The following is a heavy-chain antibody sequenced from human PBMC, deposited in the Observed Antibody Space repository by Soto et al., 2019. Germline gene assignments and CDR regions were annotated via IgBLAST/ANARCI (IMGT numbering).Heavy chain of an antibody. D-gene: IGHD1-26*01. Sequence: QVQLVQSGAEVKKPGASVKVSCKASGYTFTSYAMHWVRQAPGQRLEWMGWINAGNGNTKYSQKFQGRVTITRDTSASTAYMELSSLRSKDTAVYYCARVTLVGAWDYWGQGTLVTVSS. J-gene: IGHJ4*02. CDR3: ARVTLVGAWDY. CDR2: INAGNGNT. CDR1: GYTFTSYA. V-gene: IGHV1-3*01.